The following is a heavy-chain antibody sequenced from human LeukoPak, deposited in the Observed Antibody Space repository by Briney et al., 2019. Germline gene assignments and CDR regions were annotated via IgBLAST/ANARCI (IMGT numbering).Heavy chain of an antibody. J-gene: IGHJ4*02. V-gene: IGHV3-7*01. D-gene: IGHD3-22*01. Sequence: PGGSLRLSCAASGFTFSHYWMSWVRQAPGKGLEWVANIKQDGTDKYYVDSVKGRFTISRDNAKSSLYLQMNSLRAEDTAVFYCARYGYDSSGYLHYWGQGTLVTVSS. CDR1: GFTFSHYW. CDR2: IKQDGTDK. CDR3: ARYGYDSSGYLHY.